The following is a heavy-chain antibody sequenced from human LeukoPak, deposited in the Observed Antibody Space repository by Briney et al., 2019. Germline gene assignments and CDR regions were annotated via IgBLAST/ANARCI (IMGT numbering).Heavy chain of an antibody. CDR1: GGAFSGYY. D-gene: IGHD3-10*01. CDR2: INNSGST. V-gene: IGHV4-34*01. J-gene: IGHJ5*02. CDR3: ARDYYLITMVRGVIIHWFDP. Sequence: SQTLSLTCAVYGGAFSGYYWSWIRQPPGKGLEWIGEINNSGSTNYNPSLKSRVTISVDTSKNQFSLKLSSVTAADTAVYYCARDYYLITMVRGVIIHWFDPWGQGTLVTVSS.